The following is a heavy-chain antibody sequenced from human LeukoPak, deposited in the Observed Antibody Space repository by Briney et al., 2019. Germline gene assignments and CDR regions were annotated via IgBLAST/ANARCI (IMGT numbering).Heavy chain of an antibody. CDR2: FIPILGIA. V-gene: IGHV1-69*02. D-gene: IGHD1-26*01. J-gene: IGHJ3*02. CDR3: ARIKSGSYYEDAFDI. Sequence: SVKVSCKASGGTFSSYTISWVRQAPGQGLEWTGRFIPILGIANYAQKFQGRVTITADKSTSTAYMELSSLRSEDTAVYYCARIKSGSYYEDAFDIWGQGTMVTVSS. CDR1: GGTFSSYT.